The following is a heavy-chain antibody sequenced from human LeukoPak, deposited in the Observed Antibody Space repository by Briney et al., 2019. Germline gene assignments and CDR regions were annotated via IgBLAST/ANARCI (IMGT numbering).Heavy chain of an antibody. CDR1: GGTFSSYT. V-gene: IGHV1-69*04. Sequence: ASVKVSCKASGGTFSSYTISWVRQAPGQGLEWMGRITPILGIANYAQKFQGRVTITADKSTSTAYMELSSLRSEDTAVYYCARDDFWSGYSHYYYYYYGMDVWGQGTTVTVSS. CDR2: ITPILGIA. CDR3: ARDDFWSGYSHYYYYYYGMDV. D-gene: IGHD3-3*01. J-gene: IGHJ6*02.